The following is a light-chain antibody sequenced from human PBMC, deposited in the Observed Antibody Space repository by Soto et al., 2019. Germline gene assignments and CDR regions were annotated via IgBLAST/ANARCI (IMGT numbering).Light chain of an antibody. V-gene: IGKV1-5*01. CDR1: QGIDSS. J-gene: IGKJ2*01. CDR3: QQYKDYVYT. CDR2: DVS. Sequence: DIQMTQSPSTLSASVGDRVTITCRASQGIDSSFAWYQQKPGKAPKLLISDVSTLERGVPSRFSGSGSATEFTLTISGLQPDDFATYYCQQYKDYVYTFGQGTKVDIK.